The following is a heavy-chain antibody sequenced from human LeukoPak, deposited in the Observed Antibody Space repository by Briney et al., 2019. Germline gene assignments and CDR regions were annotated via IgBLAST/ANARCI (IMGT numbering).Heavy chain of an antibody. V-gene: IGHV4-34*01. CDR1: GGSFSGYY. D-gene: IGHD4-17*01. CDR2: INHSGST. J-gene: IGHJ4*02. CDR3: ARGGDYGDHFDY. Sequence: PSETLSLTCAVYGGSFSGYYWSWIRQPPGKGLEWIGEINHSGSTNYNPSLKSRVTISVDTSKNQFSLKLSSVTAADTAVYYCARGGDYGDHFDYWGQGTLVTVSS.